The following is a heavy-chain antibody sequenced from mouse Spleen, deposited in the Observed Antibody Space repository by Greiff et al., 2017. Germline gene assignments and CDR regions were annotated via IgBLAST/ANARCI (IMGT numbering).Heavy chain of an antibody. Sequence: EVQVVESGGGLVQPGGSLKLSCATSGFTFSDYYMYWVRQTPEKRLEWVAYISNGGGSTYYPDTVKGRFTISRDNAKNTLYLQMSRLKSEDTAMYYCARGSLTALDYWGQGTTLTVSS. CDR2: ISNGGGST. CDR1: GFTFSDYY. CDR3: ARGSLTALDY. J-gene: IGHJ2*01. V-gene: IGHV5-12*02. D-gene: IGHD1-2*01.